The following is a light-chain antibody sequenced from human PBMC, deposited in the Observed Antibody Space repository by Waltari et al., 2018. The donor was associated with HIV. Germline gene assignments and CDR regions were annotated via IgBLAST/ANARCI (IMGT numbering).Light chain of an antibody. CDR1: SSNIGNNA. Sequence: QSVLTQPPSVSGAPRQRVTISCSGSSSNIGNNAVNWYQQVPGKAPKLLIYYDDLLPSGVSDRFSGSKSGTSASLAISGLQSEDEADYYCAAWDDNLNGYVFGTGTKVTVL. J-gene: IGLJ1*01. CDR2: YDD. V-gene: IGLV1-36*01. CDR3: AAWDDNLNGYV.